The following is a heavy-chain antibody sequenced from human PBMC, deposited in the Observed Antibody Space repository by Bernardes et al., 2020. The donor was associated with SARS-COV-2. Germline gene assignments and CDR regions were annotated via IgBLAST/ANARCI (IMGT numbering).Heavy chain of an antibody. D-gene: IGHD6-13*01. CDR2: ISGPGRT. V-gene: IGHV3-23*01. Sequence: GGSLRLSCAASGFTFSNYAMSWVRQAPGKGLEWVSDISGPGRTYYADSVRGRFTISRDNSKNTLYLEMNSLRVEDTAVYYCAKELAYCSSWRDYSYYFGMDVWGQGTTVTVSS. J-gene: IGHJ6*02. CDR1: GFTFSNYA. CDR3: AKELAYCSSWRDYSYYFGMDV.